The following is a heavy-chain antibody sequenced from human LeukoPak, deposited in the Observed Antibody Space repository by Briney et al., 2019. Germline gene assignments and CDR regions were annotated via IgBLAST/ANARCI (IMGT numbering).Heavy chain of an antibody. V-gene: IGHV3-33*06. CDR2: IWYDGSNK. Sequence: PGRSLRLACAASGFSFRSYGMHWVRQAPGKGLEWVAVIWYDGSNKYYADSVKGRFTISRDNSKNTLYLQMNSLRVEDTAVYYCAKTDGYTSGWSGIDYWGQGTLVTVSS. D-gene: IGHD6-19*01. J-gene: IGHJ4*02. CDR1: GFSFRSYG. CDR3: AKTDGYTSGWSGIDY.